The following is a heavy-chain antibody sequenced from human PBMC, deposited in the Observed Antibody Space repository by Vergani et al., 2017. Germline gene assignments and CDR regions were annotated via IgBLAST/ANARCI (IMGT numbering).Heavy chain of an antibody. J-gene: IGHJ5*02. D-gene: IGHD5-12*01. Sequence: EVQLVQSGAEVKTPGESLKISCKGSGYSFTSYWIGWVRQMPGKGLEWMGIIYPGDSDTRYSPSFQGQVTISADKSISTAYLQWSSLKASDTAMYYCARLVATISGLRNWFDPWGQGTLVTVSS. CDR1: GYSFTSYW. CDR2: IYPGDSDT. V-gene: IGHV5-51*03. CDR3: ARLVATISGLRNWFDP.